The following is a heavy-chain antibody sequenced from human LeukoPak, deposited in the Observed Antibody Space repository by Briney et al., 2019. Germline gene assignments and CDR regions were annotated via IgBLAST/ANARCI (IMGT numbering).Heavy chain of an antibody. CDR1: GGSISSSSYY. D-gene: IGHD6-25*01. V-gene: IGHV4-39*01. CDR3: ARLGPDPGYSSG. CDR2: IYYSGST. J-gene: IGHJ4*02. Sequence: SETLSLTYTVSGGSISSSSYYWGWIRQPPGKGLEWIGSIYYSGSTYYNPSLKSRVTISVDTSKNQFSLKLSSVTAADTAVYYCARLGPDPGYSSGWGQGTLVTVSS.